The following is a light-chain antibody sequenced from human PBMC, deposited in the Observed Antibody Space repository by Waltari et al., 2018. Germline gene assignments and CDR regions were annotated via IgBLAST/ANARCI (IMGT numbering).Light chain of an antibody. CDR3: TSYTSSSPCV. CDR1: SSDVGAYNY. Sequence: QSALTQPASVSGSPGQSITISCTGTSSDVGAYNYVSWYQQHPGKAPKRIIYDVSNRPAGVSNRFSGSKSGNTASLSIAGLQAEDEADYYCTSYTSSSPCVFGTGTKVTVL. V-gene: IGLV2-14*01. CDR2: DVS. J-gene: IGLJ1*01.